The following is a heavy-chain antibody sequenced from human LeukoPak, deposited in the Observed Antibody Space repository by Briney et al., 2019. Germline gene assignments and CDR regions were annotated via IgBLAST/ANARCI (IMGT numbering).Heavy chain of an antibody. CDR2: ISSSSSTI. CDR3: ARGAYGDYGWFDP. V-gene: IGHV3-48*02. D-gene: IGHD4-17*01. Sequence: PGGSLRLSCAASGFTFSSDSMNWVRQAPGKGLEWVSYISSSSSTIYYADSAKGRFTISRDNAKNSLYLQMNSLRDEDTAVYYCARGAYGDYGWFDPWGQGTLVTVSS. CDR1: GFTFSSDS. J-gene: IGHJ5*02.